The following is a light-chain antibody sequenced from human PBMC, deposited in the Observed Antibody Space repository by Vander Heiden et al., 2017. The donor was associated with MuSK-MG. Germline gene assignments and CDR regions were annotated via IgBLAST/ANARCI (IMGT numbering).Light chain of an antibody. CDR3: QQNDSYPSIT. Sequence: AIRMTQSPSSFSASTGDRVTITCRSSQGISSYLAWYQQKPGKAPKLLIYAASTLQSGVPSRFSGSGYGTDFTLTISCRQSEDFASYYCQQNDSYPSITFGQGTRVEIK. J-gene: IGKJ5*01. V-gene: IGKV1-8*01. CDR2: AAS. CDR1: QGISSY.